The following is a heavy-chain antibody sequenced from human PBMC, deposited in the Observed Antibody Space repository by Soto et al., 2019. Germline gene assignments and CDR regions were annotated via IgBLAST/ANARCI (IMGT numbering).Heavy chain of an antibody. V-gene: IGHV3-48*03. CDR2: ISGSGSPM. Sequence: GGSLRLSXTASGFSFSTYEMNWVRQAPGKGLEWVSYISGSGSPMYYAASVKGRFTISRDNAKNSLYLQMNSLRADDTAVYYCARGFSGYGNSGMGVWGQGTTVTVSS. D-gene: IGHD6-13*01. CDR1: GFSFSTYE. CDR3: ARGFSGYGNSGMGV. J-gene: IGHJ6*02.